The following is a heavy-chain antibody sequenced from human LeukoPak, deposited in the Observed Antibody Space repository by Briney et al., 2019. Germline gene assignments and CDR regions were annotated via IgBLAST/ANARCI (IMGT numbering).Heavy chain of an antibody. J-gene: IGHJ4*02. Sequence: GRSLRLSCAASGFTFSSYGMHWVRQAPGKGLEWVAVISYDGSNKYYADSVKGRFTISRGNSKNTLYLQVNSLRAEDTAVYYCARRGDGGRSFDYWGQGTLVTVSS. CDR3: ARRGDGGRSFDY. CDR1: GFTFSSYG. CDR2: ISYDGSNK. V-gene: IGHV3-30*03. D-gene: IGHD4-23*01.